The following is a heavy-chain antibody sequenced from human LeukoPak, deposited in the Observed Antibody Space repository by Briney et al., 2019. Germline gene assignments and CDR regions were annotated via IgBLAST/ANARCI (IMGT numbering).Heavy chain of an antibody. CDR2: ISGSGGST. D-gene: IGHD3-9*01. V-gene: IGHV3-23*01. CDR3: ARGGKLRYFDWSHDAFDI. CDR1: GFTFSSYG. Sequence: QTGGSLRLSCAASGFTFSSYGMSWVRQAPGKGLEWVSAISGSGGSTYYADSVKGRFTISRDNAKNSLFLQMNSLRAEDTAVYYCARGGKLRYFDWSHDAFDIWGQGTMVTVSS. J-gene: IGHJ3*02.